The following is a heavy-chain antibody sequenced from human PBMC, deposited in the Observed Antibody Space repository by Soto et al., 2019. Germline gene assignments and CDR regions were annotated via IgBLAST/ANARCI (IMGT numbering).Heavy chain of an antibody. V-gene: IGHV4-59*01. Sequence: SETLSLTCTVSGGSISSYYWSWIRQPPGKGLEWIGYIYYSGSTNYNPSLKSRVTISVDTSKNQFSLKLSSVTAADTAVYYCARVFHPYYYYYYMDVWGKGTTVTVSS. CDR1: GGSISSYY. CDR2: IYYSGST. CDR3: ARVFHPYYYYYYMDV. J-gene: IGHJ6*03. D-gene: IGHD2-21*01.